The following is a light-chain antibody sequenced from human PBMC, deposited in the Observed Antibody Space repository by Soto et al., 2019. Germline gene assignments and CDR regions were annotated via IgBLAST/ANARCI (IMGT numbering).Light chain of an antibody. CDR2: DAS. CDR1: QSISSW. Sequence: DIQMTQSPSTLSASVGDRVTITCRASQSISSWLAWYQQKQGKAPKLLIYDASSLESGVPSRFSGSGSGTEFTLTISSLQPDDFATYYCQQYNSYSYTFGQGTKLEIK. J-gene: IGKJ2*01. V-gene: IGKV1-5*01. CDR3: QQYNSYSYT.